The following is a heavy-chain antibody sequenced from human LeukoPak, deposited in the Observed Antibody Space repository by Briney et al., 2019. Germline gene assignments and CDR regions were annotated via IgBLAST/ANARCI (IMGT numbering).Heavy chain of an antibody. CDR3: ARDVQLGYFDY. J-gene: IGHJ4*02. D-gene: IGHD6-6*01. CDR2: IYSGGST. CDR1: GFTVSSNY. V-gene: IGHV3-66*02. Sequence: GGSLRLSCAAAGFTVSSNYMSWVRQAPGKGLEWVSVIYSGGSTYYADSVKGRFTISRDNSTNTLYLQMNSLRAEDTAVYYCARDVQLGYFDYWGQGTLVTVSS.